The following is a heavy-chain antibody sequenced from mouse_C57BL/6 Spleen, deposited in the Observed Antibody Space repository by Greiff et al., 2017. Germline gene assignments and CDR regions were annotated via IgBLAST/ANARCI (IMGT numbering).Heavy chain of an antibody. D-gene: IGHD3-2*02. CDR2: IYPGDGDT. V-gene: IGHV1-80*01. CDR3: ARGGGYGYWYFDV. CDR1: GYAFSSYW. Sequence: VQLQQSGAELVKPGASVKISCTASGYAFSSYWMNWVKQRPGQGLEWIGRIYPGDGDTNYNGKFKGKATLTADKSSSTAYMQLSSLTSEDSAVDFCARGGGYGYWYFDVWGTGTTVTVSS. J-gene: IGHJ1*03.